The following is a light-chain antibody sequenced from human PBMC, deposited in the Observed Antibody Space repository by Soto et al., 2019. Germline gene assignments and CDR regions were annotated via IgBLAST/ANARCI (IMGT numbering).Light chain of an antibody. CDR1: QSVSSSY. Sequence: EIVLTQSPGTLSLSPGERATLSCRASQSVSSSYLAWYQQKPGQAPRLLIYGASSRATGIPDRFSGSGSGTDATLTISRLEPEDFAVYYCQQYNNRPPDTFGQGTKLEIK. V-gene: IGKV3-20*01. CDR2: GAS. CDR3: QQYNNRPPDT. J-gene: IGKJ2*01.